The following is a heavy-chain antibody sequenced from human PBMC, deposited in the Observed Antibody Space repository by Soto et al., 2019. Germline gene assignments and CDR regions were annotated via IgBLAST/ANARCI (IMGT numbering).Heavy chain of an antibody. V-gene: IGHV1-46*01. CDR2: INPSGGST. CDR1: GYTFTSYY. J-gene: IGHJ4*02. D-gene: IGHD6-13*01. CDR3: ARDRADIAAAGPQYFDY. Sequence: AASVKVSCKASGYTFTSYYMHWVRQAPGQGLEWMGIINPSGGSTSYAQKFQGRVTMTRDTSTSTVYMELSSLRSEDTAVYYCARDRADIAAAGPQYFDYWGQGTLVTVSS.